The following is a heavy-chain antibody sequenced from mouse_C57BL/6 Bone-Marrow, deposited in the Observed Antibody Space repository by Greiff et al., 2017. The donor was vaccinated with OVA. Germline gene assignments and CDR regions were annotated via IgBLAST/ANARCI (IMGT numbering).Heavy chain of an antibody. V-gene: IGHV15-2*01. J-gene: IGHJ4*01. D-gene: IGHD3-2*02. CDR3: ARPSSGYEGYAMDY. CDR2: ILPSIGRT. CDR1: DSEVFPIAY. Sequence: QVQLQQSGSELRSPGSSVKLSCKDFDSEVFPIAYMSWVRQTPGHGFEWIGGILPSIGRTIYGEKFEDKATLDADTLSNTAYLELNSLTSEDSAIDYWARPSSGYEGYAMDYWGQGTSVTVSS.